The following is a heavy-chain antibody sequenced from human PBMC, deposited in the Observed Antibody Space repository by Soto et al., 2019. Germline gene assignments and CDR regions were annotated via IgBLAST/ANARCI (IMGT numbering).Heavy chain of an antibody. CDR1: GGSISSSSYY. D-gene: IGHD6-13*01. Sequence: SETLSLTCTVSGGSISSSSYYWGWIRQPPGKGLEWVGSIYYGGSTYYNPSLKSRVTISVDTSKNQFSLKLSSVTAADTAVYYCARQAAAGTYYYYYYGMDVWGQGTTVTVSS. CDR3: ARQAAAGTYYYYYYGMDV. J-gene: IGHJ6*02. V-gene: IGHV4-39*01. CDR2: IYYGGST.